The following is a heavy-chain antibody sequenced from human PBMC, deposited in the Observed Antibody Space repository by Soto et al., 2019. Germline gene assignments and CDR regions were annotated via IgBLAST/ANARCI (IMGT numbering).Heavy chain of an antibody. J-gene: IGHJ6*02. CDR3: ARHLEPIRYYYYYYGMDV. CDR2: IYTSESYT. Sequence: GEALNISCKGSLYSFTSYWISCVRQMPGKGLEWMGRIYTSESYTNYRPYFKGHVTISADKSISTAYLKWSSLKASDTAMYYCARHLEPIRYYYYYYGMDVWGQGTTVPVYS. V-gene: IGHV5-10-1*01. CDR1: LYSFTSYW.